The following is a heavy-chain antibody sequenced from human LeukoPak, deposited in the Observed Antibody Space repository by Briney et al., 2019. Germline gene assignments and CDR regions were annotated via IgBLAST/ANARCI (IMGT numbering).Heavy chain of an antibody. J-gene: IGHJ4*02. CDR1: GDSVSGYY. CDR2: THHSGNT. V-gene: IGHV4-59*02. CDR3: ARLDTIFGVAKGFDY. D-gene: IGHD3-3*01. Sequence: SETLSLTCIVSGDSVSGYYWNWIRQPPGKGLEWIGYTHHSGNTLYNPSLKSRVTTSVDTSKHQFSLKLSSVTAADTAVYYCARLDTIFGVAKGFDYWGQGTLVTVSS.